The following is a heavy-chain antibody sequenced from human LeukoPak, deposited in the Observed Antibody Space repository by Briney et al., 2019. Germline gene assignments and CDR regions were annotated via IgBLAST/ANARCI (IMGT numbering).Heavy chain of an antibody. CDR1: GYSFTSYW. V-gene: IGHV5-51*01. CDR3: ARHDWGSGWYRMGDFDI. CDR2: IYPGDSDT. D-gene: IGHD6-19*01. Sequence: GESLKISCKGSGYSFTSYWIGWVRQMPGKGLEWMGIIYPGDSDTSYSPSFQGQVTISADKSISTAYLQWSSLKASDTAMYYCARHDWGSGWYRMGDFDIWGQGTMVTVSS. J-gene: IGHJ3*02.